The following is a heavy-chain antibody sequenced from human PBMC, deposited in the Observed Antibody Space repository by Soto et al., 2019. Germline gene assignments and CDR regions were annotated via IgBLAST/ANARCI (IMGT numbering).Heavy chain of an antibody. CDR2: ISGSGSSP. CDR1: GFTFSSDS. CDR3: AKAWGIDY. Sequence: GGSLKPSFSTFGFTFSSDSISRVSQAPGKGLEWVSTISGSGSSPYSADSVKGRLTISRDNSKNTLYLQMNSLRVEDTAIYYCAKAWGIDYWGQGPLVTVSS. J-gene: IGHJ4*02. V-gene: IGHV3-23*01. D-gene: IGHD7-27*01.